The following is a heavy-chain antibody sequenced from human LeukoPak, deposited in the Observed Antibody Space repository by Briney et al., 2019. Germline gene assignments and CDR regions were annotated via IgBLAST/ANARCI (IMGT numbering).Heavy chain of an antibody. CDR2: IYPGDSDT. D-gene: IGHD3-22*01. Sequence: GESLKISCKGSRYNFISYWLGGVRHMPGKGLEWMGIIYPGDSDTSYSPSFQGQVTHSAVQSISTAYRQWSSLKASDTAMYYCARQGSAYYPFDYWGQGTLVTVSS. CDR1: RYNFISYW. J-gene: IGHJ4*02. CDR3: ARQGSAYYPFDY. V-gene: IGHV5-51*01.